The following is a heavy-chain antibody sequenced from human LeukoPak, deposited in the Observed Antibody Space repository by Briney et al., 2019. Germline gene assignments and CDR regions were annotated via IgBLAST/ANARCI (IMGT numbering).Heavy chain of an antibody. V-gene: IGHV1-18*01. CDR1: GYTFTNSG. D-gene: IGHD1-1*01. J-gene: IGHJ4*02. Sequence: ASVKGSCKASGYTFTNSGITWVRQAPGQGLEWMGWISAYNGNTNYAQKLQGRVTMTTDTSTSTAYMELRSLRSDDTAVYYCSRGHRYSPDSWGQGTLVTVSS. CDR3: SRGHRYSPDS. CDR2: ISAYNGNT.